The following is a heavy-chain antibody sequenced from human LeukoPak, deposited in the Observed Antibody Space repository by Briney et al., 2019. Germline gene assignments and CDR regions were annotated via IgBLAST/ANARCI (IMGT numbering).Heavy chain of an antibody. Sequence: GGSLRLSCAASGFTFGSYGIYWVRQAPGKGLEWVAGIRYDGSDRSYADPVKGRFTISRDNSKNTLYLQMNSLRAEDTALYYCAKDFVRYNIQFDYWGQGALVTVSS. D-gene: IGHD1-1*01. J-gene: IGHJ4*02. CDR2: IRYDGSDR. CDR1: GFTFGSYG. CDR3: AKDFVRYNIQFDY. V-gene: IGHV3-30*02.